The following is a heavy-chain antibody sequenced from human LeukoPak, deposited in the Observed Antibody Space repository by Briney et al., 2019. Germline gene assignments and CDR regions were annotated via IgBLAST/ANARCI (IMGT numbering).Heavy chain of an antibody. CDR1: GFTFSSHG. V-gene: IGHV3-23*01. J-gene: IGHJ4*02. Sequence: GGSLRLSCAASGFTFSSHGMCWLRQAPGRGLEWVSSISIGGDTTYSDSVKGRFTISRDNSKNTLYLQLDDLRADDKAIYNSAKEIRPNDYWGQGTLVTVSS. D-gene: IGHD3-10*01. CDR2: ISIGGDTT. CDR3: AKEIRPNDY.